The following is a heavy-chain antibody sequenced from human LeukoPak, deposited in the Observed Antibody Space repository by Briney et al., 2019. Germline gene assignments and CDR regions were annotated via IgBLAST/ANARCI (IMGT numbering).Heavy chain of an antibody. CDR1: GGTFSSYA. V-gene: IGHV1-69*13. D-gene: IGHD5-18*01. Sequence: SVKVSCKASGGTFSSYAISWVRQAPGQGLEWMGGIIPIFGTANYAQKFQGRVTITVDESTSTAYMELSSLRSEDTAVYYCARDSPRGYSYGYPPKYGMDVWGQGTTVTVSS. CDR3: ARDSPRGYSYGYPPKYGMDV. J-gene: IGHJ6*02. CDR2: IIPIFGTA.